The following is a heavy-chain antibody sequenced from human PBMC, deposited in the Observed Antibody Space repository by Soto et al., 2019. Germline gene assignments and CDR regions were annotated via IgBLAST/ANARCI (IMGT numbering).Heavy chain of an antibody. CDR3: ARSSGDIVAVVAAKFQH. V-gene: IGHV4-39*01. CDR2: IYYSGST. CDR1: GGSISSSSYY. Sequence: PSETLSLTCTVSGGSISSSSYYWGWIRQPPGKGLEWIGSIYYSGSTYYNPSLKSRVTISVDTSKNQFSLKLSSVTAADTAVYYCARSSGDIVAVVAAKFQHWGQGTLLTVSS. J-gene: IGHJ1*01. D-gene: IGHD2-15*01.